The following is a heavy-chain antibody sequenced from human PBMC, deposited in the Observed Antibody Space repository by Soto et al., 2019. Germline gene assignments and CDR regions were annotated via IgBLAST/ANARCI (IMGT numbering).Heavy chain of an antibody. J-gene: IGHJ6*02. CDR3: ARSGYSSSWYNYYYGMDV. V-gene: IGHV1-3*01. CDR2: INAGNGNT. CDR1: GYTFTSYA. D-gene: IGHD6-13*01. Sequence: ASVKVSCRASGYTFTSYAMHWVRQAPGQRLEWMGWINAGNGNTKYSQKFQGRVTITRDTSASTAYMELSSLRSEDTAVYYCARSGYSSSWYNYYYGMDVWGQGTTVTVSS.